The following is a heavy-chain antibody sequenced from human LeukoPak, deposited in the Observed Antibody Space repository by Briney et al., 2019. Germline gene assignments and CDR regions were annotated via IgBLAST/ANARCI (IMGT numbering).Heavy chain of an antibody. CDR1: GFNFNTYA. D-gene: IGHD6-19*01. V-gene: IGHV3-30-3*01. CDR3: VRDRGGSGWYYLDY. CDR2: TSYDGSTE. J-gene: IGHJ4*02. Sequence: GGSLRLSCAASGFNFNTYALHWVRQAPGKGLEWAAATSYDGSTEFYADSVKDRFTISRDNSKNTLYLQMNSLRPEDTAVYYCVRDRGGSGWYYLDYWGQGTLVTVSS.